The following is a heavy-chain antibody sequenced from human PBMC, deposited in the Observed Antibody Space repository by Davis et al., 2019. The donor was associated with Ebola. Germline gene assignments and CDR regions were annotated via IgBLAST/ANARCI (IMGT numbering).Heavy chain of an antibody. J-gene: IGHJ6*02. CDR2: IVVGSGNT. Sequence: AASVKVSCKASGFTFTSSAVQWVRQARGQRLEWIGWIVVGSGNTNYAQKFQERVTITRDMSTSTAYMELSSLRSEDTAVYYCAAGSLGYCSGGSCYYYYGMDVWGQGTTVTVSS. D-gene: IGHD2-15*01. V-gene: IGHV1-58*01. CDR3: AAGSLGYCSGGSCYYYYGMDV. CDR1: GFTFTSSA.